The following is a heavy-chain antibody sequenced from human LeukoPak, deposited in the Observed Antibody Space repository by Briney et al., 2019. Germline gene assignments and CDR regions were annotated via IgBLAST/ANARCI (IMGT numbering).Heavy chain of an antibody. Sequence: GESLKISCKGSGYSFTSYWIGWVRQMPGKGLEWMGIIYPGDSDTRYSPSFQGQVTISADKSISTAYLQWSSLKASDTAMYYCARAPRIAVAGTEFDYWGQGTLVTVSS. CDR2: IYPGDSDT. CDR3: ARAPRIAVAGTEFDY. V-gene: IGHV5-51*01. CDR1: GYSFTSYW. D-gene: IGHD6-19*01. J-gene: IGHJ4*02.